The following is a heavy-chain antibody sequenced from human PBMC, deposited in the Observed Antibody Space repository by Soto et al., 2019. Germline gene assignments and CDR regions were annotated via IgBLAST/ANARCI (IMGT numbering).Heavy chain of an antibody. V-gene: IGHV3-21*01. J-gene: IGHJ6*02. CDR1: GFTFSSYS. D-gene: IGHD3-16*02. CDR3: VKDEGIEAMDV. Sequence: GGSLRLSCAASGFTFSSYSMNWVRQAPGKGLEWVSSISSSSSYIYYADSVKGRFTISRDNAKNSLSLQMDSLRPDDTAIYLCVKDEGIEAMDVWGQGTTVTVSS. CDR2: ISSSSSYI.